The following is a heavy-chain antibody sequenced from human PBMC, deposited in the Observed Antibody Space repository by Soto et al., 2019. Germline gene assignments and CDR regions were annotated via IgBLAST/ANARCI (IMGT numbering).Heavy chain of an antibody. V-gene: IGHV4-34*01. CDR3: GRGRWPRQSFDY. D-gene: IGHD5-12*01. CDR2: INHSGST. Sequence: SETLSLTCAVYGGSFSGYYWSWIRQPPGKGLEWIGEINHSGSTNYNPSLKSRVTISVDTSKNQFSLNLYSVTAADTAVYYCGRGRWPRQSFDYWGQGTLVTVSS. CDR1: GGSFSGYY. J-gene: IGHJ4*02.